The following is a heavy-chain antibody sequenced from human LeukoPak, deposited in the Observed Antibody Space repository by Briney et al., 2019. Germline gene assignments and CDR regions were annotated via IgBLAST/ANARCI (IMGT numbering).Heavy chain of an antibody. CDR3: ALGRFLEWLFPDYYYYMDV. CDR2: IIPIFGTA. D-gene: IGHD3-3*01. CDR1: GGTFSSYA. J-gene: IGHJ6*03. Sequence: SVKVSCKASGGTFSSYAISWVRQAPGQGLEWMGGIIPIFGTANYAQKFQGRVTITTDESTSTAYMELSSLRSEDTAVYYCALGRFLEWLFPDYYYYMDVWGKGTTVTVYS. V-gene: IGHV1-69*05.